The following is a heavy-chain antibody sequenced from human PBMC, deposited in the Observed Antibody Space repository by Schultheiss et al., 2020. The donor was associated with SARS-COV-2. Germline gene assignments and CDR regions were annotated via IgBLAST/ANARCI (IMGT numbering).Heavy chain of an antibody. D-gene: IGHD2-15*01. CDR3: ACGRVTGTGGAWGEWYLDY. J-gene: IGHJ4*02. CDR2: IIPILGIA. V-gene: IGHV1-69*10. CDR1: GGTFSSYA. Sequence: SVKVSCKVSGGTFSSYAISWVRQAPGQGLEWMGGIIPILGIANYAQKFQGRVTITADKSTSTAYMELSSLRSEDTAVYYCACGRVTGTGGAWGEWYLDYWGPGTRVTVSS.